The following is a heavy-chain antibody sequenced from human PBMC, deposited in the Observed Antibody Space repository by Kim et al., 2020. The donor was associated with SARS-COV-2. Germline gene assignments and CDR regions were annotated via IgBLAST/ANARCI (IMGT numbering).Heavy chain of an antibody. CDR1: GFTFSSYA. CDR3: ARGSSIAAEENWFDP. J-gene: IGHJ5*02. D-gene: IGHD6-6*01. Sequence: GGSLRLSCAASGFTFSSYAMHWVRQAPGKGLEWVAVISYDGSNKYYADSVKGRFTISRDNSKNTLYLQMNSLRAEDTAVYYCARGSSIAAEENWFDPWGQGTLVTVSS. V-gene: IGHV3-30*04. CDR2: ISYDGSNK.